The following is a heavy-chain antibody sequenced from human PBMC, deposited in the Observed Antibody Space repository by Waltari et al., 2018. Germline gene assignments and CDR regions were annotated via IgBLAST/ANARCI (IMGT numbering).Heavy chain of an antibody. J-gene: IGHJ4*02. Sequence: VQLVQSGAEVKKPGATVKISCKASGYTFTDYYMHWVQQAPGKGLEWMGRVEPEDGEKIYAEKFQGRVTITADTSTDTAYMELSSLRSEDTAVYYCATGDGCTNGVCRSFDYWGQGTLVTVSS. V-gene: IGHV1-69-2*01. D-gene: IGHD2-8*01. CDR1: GYTFTDYY. CDR2: VEPEDGEK. CDR3: ATGDGCTNGVCRSFDY.